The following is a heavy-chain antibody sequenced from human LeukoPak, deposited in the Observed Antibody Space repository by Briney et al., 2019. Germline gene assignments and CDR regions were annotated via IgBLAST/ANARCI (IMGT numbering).Heavy chain of an antibody. V-gene: IGHV3-33*06. CDR3: AKDRGDGYNWGLFDY. J-gene: IGHJ4*02. Sequence: PGRSLRLSCAASGFTFSSYGMHWVRQAPGKGLEWVAVIWYDGSNKYYADSVKGRFTISRDNSKNTLHLQMNSLRAEDTAVYYCAKDRGDGYNWGLFDYWGQGTLVTVSS. CDR2: IWYDGSNK. CDR1: GFTFSSYG. D-gene: IGHD5-24*01.